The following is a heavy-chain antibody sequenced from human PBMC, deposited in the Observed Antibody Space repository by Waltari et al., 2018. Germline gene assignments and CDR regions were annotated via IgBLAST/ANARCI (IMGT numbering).Heavy chain of an antibody. V-gene: IGHV4-59*01. CDR3: ARDSSGYYDAFDI. CDR2: LYYSGST. J-gene: IGHJ3*02. Sequence: QVQLQESGPGLVKPSETLSLTCTVSGGSISSYYWSWIRQPPGKGLECIGYLYYSGSTNFNPSLTSRVTISVDTSKNQFSLKLSSVTAADTAVYYCARDSSGYYDAFDIWGQGTMVTVSS. D-gene: IGHD3-22*01. CDR1: GGSISSYY.